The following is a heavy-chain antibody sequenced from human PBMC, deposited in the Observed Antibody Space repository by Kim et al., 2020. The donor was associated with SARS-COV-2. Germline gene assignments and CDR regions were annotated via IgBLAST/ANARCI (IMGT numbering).Heavy chain of an antibody. CDR3: AKGGVRGVRETDV. V-gene: IGHV3-23*01. D-gene: IGHD3-10*01. CDR2: INGGDTGT. CDR1: GFTFSSYN. J-gene: IGHJ6*02. Sequence: GGSLRLSCAASGFTFSSYNMGWVRQAPGKGLEWISTINGGDTGTYYADSVKGRFTISRDNSKNTLYLQVNSLRAEDTAIYYCAKGGVRGVRETDVWGQGTTVTVSS.